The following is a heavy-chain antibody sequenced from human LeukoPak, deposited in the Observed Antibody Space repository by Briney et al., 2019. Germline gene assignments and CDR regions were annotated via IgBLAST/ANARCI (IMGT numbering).Heavy chain of an antibody. CDR1: GGSISSYY. Sequence: SETLSLTCTVSGGSISSYYWGWIRQPPGKGLEWIGSIYYSGSTYYNPSLKSRVTISVDTSKNQFSLKLSSVTAADTAVYYCARHYITDHYDILTGYQYGEDAFDIWGQGTMVTVSS. J-gene: IGHJ3*02. CDR2: IYYSGST. D-gene: IGHD3-9*01. V-gene: IGHV4-39*01. CDR3: ARHYITDHYDILTGYQYGEDAFDI.